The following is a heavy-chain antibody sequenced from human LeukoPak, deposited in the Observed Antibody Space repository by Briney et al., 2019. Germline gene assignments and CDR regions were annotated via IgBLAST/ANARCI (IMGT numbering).Heavy chain of an antibody. V-gene: IGHV3-7*01. J-gene: IGHJ6*03. CDR1: GFMFRHYW. Sequence: GGSLRLSCAASGFMFRHYWMSWVRQAPGKGLEWVANIKQGGSEKHYVDPVKGRFTISRDNAKNSLYLQMNSLRAEDTTVYYCAREGPVVIPTTPSSSYYYYMDVWGKGTTVTVSS. CDR3: AREGPVVIPTTPSSSYYYYMDV. D-gene: IGHD2-2*01. CDR2: IKQGGSEK.